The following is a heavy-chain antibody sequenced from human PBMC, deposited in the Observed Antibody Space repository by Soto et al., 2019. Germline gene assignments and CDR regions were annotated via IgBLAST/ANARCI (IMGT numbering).Heavy chain of an antibody. J-gene: IGHJ4*02. D-gene: IGHD1-26*01. CDR3: ASEGVGARYFDY. CDR1: GGTFSSYA. CDR2: IIPIFGTA. V-gene: IGHV1-69*06. Sequence: QVQLVQSGAEVKKPGSSVKVSCKASGGTFSSYAISWVRQAPGQGLEWMGGIIPIFGTANYAQKFQGRVTKTADKSTSTAYMERSSLRSEDTAVYYCASEGVGARYFDYWGQGTLVTVSS.